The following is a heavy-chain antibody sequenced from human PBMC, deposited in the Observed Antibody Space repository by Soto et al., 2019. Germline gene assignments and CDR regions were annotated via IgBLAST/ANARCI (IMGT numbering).Heavy chain of an antibody. D-gene: IGHD6-13*01. CDR2: ISAYNGNT. CDR1: GSTFTSYG. J-gene: IGHJ4*02. Sequence: ASVRVSCTASGSTFTSYGISWVRQTPGQGLEWMGWISAYNGNTNYAQKLQGRVTMTTDTSTSTAYMELRSLRSDDTAVYYCARDEEVAAAGTPFDYWGQGTLVTVSS. V-gene: IGHV1-18*04. CDR3: ARDEEVAAAGTPFDY.